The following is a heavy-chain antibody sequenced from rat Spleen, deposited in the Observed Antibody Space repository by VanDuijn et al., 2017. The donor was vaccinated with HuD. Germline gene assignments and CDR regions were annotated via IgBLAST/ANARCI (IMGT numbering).Heavy chain of an antibody. V-gene: IGHV3-1*01. CDR3: AMTTVADRDYVMVA. CDR2: ISYSGST. Sequence: EVQLQESGPGLVKPSQSLSLTCSVTNYSITSDYWGWIRKFPGNKMEWIGHISYSGSTSYNPSLKSRISITRETSKNQFFLQLNSVTTEDTATQYWAMTTVADRDYVMVAGGQGASVTVSS. D-gene: IGHD1-1*01. CDR1: NYSITSDY. J-gene: IGHJ4*01.